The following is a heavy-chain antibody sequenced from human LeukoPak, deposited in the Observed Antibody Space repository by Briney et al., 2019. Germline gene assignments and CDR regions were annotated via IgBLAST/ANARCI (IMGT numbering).Heavy chain of an antibody. J-gene: IGHJ4*02. D-gene: IGHD6-13*01. CDR2: FSIRYNVI. Sequence: GGSLRLSCAASGFSLTNFDMNWVRQAPGKGLEWVSFFSIRYNVIFYADSVKGRFTVSRDEAKNSLYLQMNSLRAEDTALYYCARDLPVAAADFWGQGTLVTVSS. CDR1: GFSLTNFD. V-gene: IGHV3-48*01. CDR3: ARDLPVAAADF.